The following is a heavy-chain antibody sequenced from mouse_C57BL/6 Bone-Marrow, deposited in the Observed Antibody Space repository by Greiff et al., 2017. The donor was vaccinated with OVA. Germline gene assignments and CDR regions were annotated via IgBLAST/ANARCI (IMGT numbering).Heavy chain of an antibody. CDR3: ARAWFAY. Sequence: EVKVVESGGGLVKPGGSLKLSCAASGFTFSDYGMHWVRQATEKGLEWVAYISSGSSTIYYADTVKGRFTISRDNAKNTLFLQMTSLRSEDTAMYYCARAWFAYWGQGTLVTVSA. CDR2: ISSGSSTI. J-gene: IGHJ3*01. V-gene: IGHV5-17*01. CDR1: GFTFSDYG.